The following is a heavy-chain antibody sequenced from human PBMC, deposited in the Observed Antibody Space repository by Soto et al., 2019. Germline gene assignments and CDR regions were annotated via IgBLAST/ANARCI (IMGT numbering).Heavy chain of an antibody. CDR3: AKGLSEGYFDY. CDR1: GFTFDDSA. Sequence: EVQLVESGGGLVQPGRSLRLSCAASGFTFDDSAMHWVRQPPGKGLEWVSGIASNSGGIGYADSVKGRFTISRDNAKNSLYLQMNSLRAEDTALYYCAKGLSEGYFDYWGQGTLVTVSS. CDR2: IASNSGGI. J-gene: IGHJ4*02. V-gene: IGHV3-9*01.